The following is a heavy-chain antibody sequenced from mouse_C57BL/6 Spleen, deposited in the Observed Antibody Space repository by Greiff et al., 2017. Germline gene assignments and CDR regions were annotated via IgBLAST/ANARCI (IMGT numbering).Heavy chain of an antibody. CDR2: ISNGGGST. J-gene: IGHJ1*02. CDR1: GFTFSDYY. Sequence: EVQVVESGGGLVQPGGSLKLSCAASGFTFSDYYMYWVRQTPEKRLEWVAYISNGGGSTYYPDTVKGRFPISRDNAKNTLDLQMSRLKSEDTAMYYCARFLYDGYYVWYFDVWGTATTVTVSS. CDR3: ARFLYDGYYVWYFDV. V-gene: IGHV5-12*01. D-gene: IGHD2-3*01.